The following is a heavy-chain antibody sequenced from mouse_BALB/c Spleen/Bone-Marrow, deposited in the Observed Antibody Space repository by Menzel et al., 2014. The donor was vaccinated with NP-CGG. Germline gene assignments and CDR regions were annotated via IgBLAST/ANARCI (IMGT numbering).Heavy chain of an antibody. CDR3: AYYRYDVNY. D-gene: IGHD2-14*01. CDR1: GYTFTSYW. J-gene: IGHJ2*01. V-gene: IGHV1S41*01. CDR2: IAPGSGST. Sequence: DRVKPGASVKLSCKASGYTFTSYWINWIKQRPGQGLEWIGRIAPGSGSTYYNEMFKGKATLTVDTSSSTAYILLSSLSSEDSAVYFCAYYRYDVNYWGQGTTLTVSS.